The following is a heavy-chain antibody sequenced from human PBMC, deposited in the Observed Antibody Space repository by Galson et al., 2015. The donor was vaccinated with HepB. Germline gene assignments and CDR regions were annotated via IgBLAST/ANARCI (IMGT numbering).Heavy chain of an antibody. Sequence: TLSLTCTVSDGSISSGVHYWTWIRQHPRKGLEWIGYIYYSGSTDYNPSLKSRVTISVDTSKNQFSLRLTSVTAADTAVYYCARDHIPALSYGMDVWGQGTTVTVSS. V-gene: IGHV4-31*03. J-gene: IGHJ6*02. D-gene: IGHD6-13*01. CDR3: ARDHIPALSYGMDV. CDR1: DGSISSGVHY. CDR2: IYYSGST.